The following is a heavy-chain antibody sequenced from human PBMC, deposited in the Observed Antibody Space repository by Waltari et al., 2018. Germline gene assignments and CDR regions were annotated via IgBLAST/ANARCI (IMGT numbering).Heavy chain of an antibody. D-gene: IGHD3-16*01. J-gene: IGHJ4*02. Sequence: EVQLAESGGAVVRPGGSLRLTCVASGFQFNDYGMSWVRRVPGKGLDWVSGITWNGGIISYSDSVKGRFTITRDNDKNSLSLQMTSLRVEDTALYYCARYLNWGLPRFDNWGQGTQVTVSS. CDR1: GFQFNDYG. CDR2: ITWNGGII. V-gene: IGHV3-20*04. CDR3: ARYLNWGLPRFDN.